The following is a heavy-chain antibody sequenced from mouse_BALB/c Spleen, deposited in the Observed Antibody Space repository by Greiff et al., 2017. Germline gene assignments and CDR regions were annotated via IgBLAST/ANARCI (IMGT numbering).Heavy chain of an antibody. J-gene: IGHJ3*01. D-gene: IGHD2-2*01. CDR1: GFTFSSYA. CDR3: ARDGSGYDGFAY. CDR2: ISSGGSDT. Sequence: EVHLVESGGGLVKPGGSLKLSCAASGFTFSSYAMSWVRQSPEKRLEWVAEISSGGSDTYYPDTVTGRFTISRDNAKNTLYLEMSSLRSEDTAMYYCARDGSGYDGFAYWGQGTLVTVSA. V-gene: IGHV5-9-4*01.